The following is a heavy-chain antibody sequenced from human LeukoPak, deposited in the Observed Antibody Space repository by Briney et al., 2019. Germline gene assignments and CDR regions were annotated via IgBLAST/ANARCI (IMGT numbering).Heavy chain of an antibody. J-gene: IGHJ4*02. CDR3: AKDHGSGSYYNRRHSPLPAWGVDY. CDR2: ISGSGGST. D-gene: IGHD3-10*01. CDR1: GFTFTTYW. V-gene: IGHV3-23*01. Sequence: GGSLRLSCAASGFTFTTYWMTWVRQAPGKGLEWVSAISGSGGSTYYADSVKGRFTISRDNSKNTLYLQMNSLRAEDTAVYYCAKDHGSGSYYNRRHSPLPAWGVDYWGQGTLVTVSS.